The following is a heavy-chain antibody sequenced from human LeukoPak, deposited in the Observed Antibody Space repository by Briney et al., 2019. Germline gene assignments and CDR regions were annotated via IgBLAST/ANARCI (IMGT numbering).Heavy chain of an antibody. CDR1: GYTFTGYY. V-gene: IGHV1-2*02. CDR2: INPNSGGT. Sequence: GASVKVSCKASGYTFTGYYMHWVRQAPGQGLEWMGWINPNSGGTNYAQKFQGRVTMTRDTSISTAYMELSRLRSDDTAVYYFSRASPGYSNSWYGKSRGYNWFDPWGQGTLVTVSS. D-gene: IGHD6-13*01. J-gene: IGHJ5*02. CDR3: SRASPGYSNSWYGKSRGYNWFDP.